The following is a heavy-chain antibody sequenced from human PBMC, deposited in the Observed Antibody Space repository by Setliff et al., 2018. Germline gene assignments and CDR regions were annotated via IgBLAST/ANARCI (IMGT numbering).Heavy chain of an antibody. D-gene: IGHD6-19*01. CDR3: VRVTSGRLDFDY. V-gene: IGHV1-8*01. CDR1: GYSFTFYD. Sequence: ASVKVSCKASGYSFTFYDINWVRLAAGQGLEWMGWVSPIDDGEPGYAQKFQGRVTITWVTSISTAYMELSSLRSEDTAVYYCVRVTSGRLDFDYWGQGTPVTVSS. CDR2: VSPIDDGEP. J-gene: IGHJ4*02.